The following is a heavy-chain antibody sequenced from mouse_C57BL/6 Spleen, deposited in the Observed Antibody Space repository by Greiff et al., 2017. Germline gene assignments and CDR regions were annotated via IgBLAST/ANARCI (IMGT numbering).Heavy chain of an antibody. J-gene: IGHJ2*01. Sequence: EVKLMESGGDLVKPGGSLKLSCAASGFTFSSYGMSWVRQTPDKRLEWVATISRGGSYTYYPDSVKGRFTISRDTAKNTLYLQMSSLKSEDTAMYYCARRDDYDGDYFDDWGQGTTLTVSS. D-gene: IGHD2-4*01. CDR1: GFTFSSYG. V-gene: IGHV5-6*02. CDR3: ARRDDYDGDYFDD. CDR2: ISRGGSYT.